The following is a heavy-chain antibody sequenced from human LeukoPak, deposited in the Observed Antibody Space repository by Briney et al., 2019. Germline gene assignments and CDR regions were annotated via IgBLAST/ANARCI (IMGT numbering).Heavy chain of an antibody. CDR2: VFYTGST. V-gene: IGHV4-39*01. CDR1: GGSISSTTYY. Sequence: SETLSLTCTVSGGSISSTTYYWGWIRQSPGKGLEWIATVFYTGSTYYNPSLKSRVTISVDTSKNQFSLKLSSVTAADTAVYYCARQAATNAFDIWGQGTMVTVSS. J-gene: IGHJ3*02. CDR3: ARQAATNAFDI. D-gene: IGHD2-15*01.